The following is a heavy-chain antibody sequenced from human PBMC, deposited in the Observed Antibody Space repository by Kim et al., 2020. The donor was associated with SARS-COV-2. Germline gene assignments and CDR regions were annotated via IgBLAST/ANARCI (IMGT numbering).Heavy chain of an antibody. V-gene: IGHV3-64D*06. Sequence: GGSLRLSCSASGFTFSRYSMHWVRQAPGKGLESVSVIDYSGAATYYADSVKGRFTISRDNSKSTLYLQRSSLRPEDPAVNYCVKNWNANYWGQGTLVTVS. CDR3: VKNWNANY. CDR1: GFTFSRYS. CDR2: IDYSGAAT. D-gene: IGHD1-1*01. J-gene: IGHJ4*02.